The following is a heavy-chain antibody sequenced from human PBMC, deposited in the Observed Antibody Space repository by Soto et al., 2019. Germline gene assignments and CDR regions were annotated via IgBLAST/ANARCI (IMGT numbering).Heavy chain of an antibody. CDR1: GFTFSSYG. D-gene: IGHD6-6*01. CDR3: AGAAPHYYYYGMDV. Sequence: QVQLVESGGGVVQPGRSLRLSCAASGFTFSSYGMHWVRQAPGKGLEWVAVISYDGSNKYYADSVKGRFTISRDNSKNTLYLQMNSLRAEDTAVYYCAGAAPHYYYYGMDVWGQGTTVTVSS. J-gene: IGHJ6*02. CDR2: ISYDGSNK. V-gene: IGHV3-30*03.